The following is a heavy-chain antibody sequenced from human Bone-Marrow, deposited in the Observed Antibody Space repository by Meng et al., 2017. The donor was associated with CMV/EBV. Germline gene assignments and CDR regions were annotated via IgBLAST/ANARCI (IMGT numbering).Heavy chain of an antibody. CDR2: ISGSGGST. D-gene: IGHD1-26*01. CDR1: GFTFSSYA. V-gene: IGHV3-23*01. CDR3: AKEDKRGSYGD. J-gene: IGHJ1*01. Sequence: GESLKISCAASGFTFSSYAMSWVRQAPGKGLEWVSAISGSGGSTYYADSVKGRFNISRDNSKNTLYLHMNSLRAEDMAVYCCAKEDKRGSYGDWGEGTLGTVSS.